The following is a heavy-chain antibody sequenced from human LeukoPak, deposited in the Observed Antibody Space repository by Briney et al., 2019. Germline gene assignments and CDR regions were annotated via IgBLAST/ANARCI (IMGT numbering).Heavy chain of an antibody. CDR3: ARGLRGYSEASDY. J-gene: IGHJ4*02. Sequence: GGSLRHSRVAPVFTFSSYAMHWVCPAPGKGLECISFISRSGGTIYYADSVQGRFTISRDDAKNSLYLQMNSLRAEDTAVYYCARGLRGYSEASDYWGQGTLVTVSS. V-gene: IGHV3-48*03. D-gene: IGHD5-18*01. CDR1: VFTFSSYA. CDR2: ISRSGGTI.